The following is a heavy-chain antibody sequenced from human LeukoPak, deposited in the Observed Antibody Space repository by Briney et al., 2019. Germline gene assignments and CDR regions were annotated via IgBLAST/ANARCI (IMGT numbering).Heavy chain of an antibody. V-gene: IGHV3-23*01. Sequence: GGSLGLSCAASGFAFSSQAMGWVRQAPGKGLEWVSAISDSGDSTYYADSVKGRFTISRDNSKNTLFLQMYSLRAEDTAVYYCAKDARRTSGWYFFDYWGQGTLVTVSS. CDR1: GFAFSSQA. D-gene: IGHD6-19*01. CDR3: AKDARRTSGWYFFDY. CDR2: ISDSGDST. J-gene: IGHJ4*02.